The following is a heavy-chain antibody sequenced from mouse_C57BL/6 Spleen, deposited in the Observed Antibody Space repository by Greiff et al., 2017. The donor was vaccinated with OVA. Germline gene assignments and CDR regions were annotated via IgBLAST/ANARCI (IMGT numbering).Heavy chain of an antibody. CDR2: IDPSDSEP. CDR3: ARDDYDDGMDY. D-gene: IGHD2-4*01. V-gene: IGHV1-52*01. CDR1: GYTFTSYW. Sequence: VQLQQPGAELVRPGSSVKLSCKASGYTFTSYWMHWVKQRPIQGLEWIGNIDPSDSEPHYNQKFKDKATLTVDKSSSTAYMQLSSLTSEDSAVYYCARDDYDDGMDYWGQGTSVTVSS. J-gene: IGHJ4*01.